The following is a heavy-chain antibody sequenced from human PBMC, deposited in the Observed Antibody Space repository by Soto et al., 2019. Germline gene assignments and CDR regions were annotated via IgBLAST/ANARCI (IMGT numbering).Heavy chain of an antibody. CDR3: ARVPGP. D-gene: IGHD7-27*01. CDR1: GGSISSGGYS. CDR2: IYHSGST. V-gene: IGHV4-30-2*01. J-gene: IGHJ5*02. Sequence: QLQLQESGSGLVKPSQTLSLTCAVSGGSISSGGYSWSWIRQPPGKGLEWIGYIYHSGSTYYNPSPXRXXTISVDRSKNQFSLKLSSVTAADTSVYYCARVPGPWGQGTLVTVSS.